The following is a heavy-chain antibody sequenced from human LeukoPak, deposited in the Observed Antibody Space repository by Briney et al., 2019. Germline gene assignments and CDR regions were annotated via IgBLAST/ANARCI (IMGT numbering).Heavy chain of an antibody. D-gene: IGHD2-2*01. CDR3: ARGDIVVVPAAQIYYYYGMDV. J-gene: IGHJ6*04. V-gene: IGHV3-30*03. CDR2: ISYDGSNK. CDR1: GFTFSSYG. Sequence: GRSLRLSCAASGFTFSSYGMHWVRQAPGKGLEWVAVISYDGSNKYYADSVKGRFTISRDNSKNTLYLQMNSLRAEDTAVYYCARGDIVVVPAAQIYYYYGMDVWGKGTTVTVSS.